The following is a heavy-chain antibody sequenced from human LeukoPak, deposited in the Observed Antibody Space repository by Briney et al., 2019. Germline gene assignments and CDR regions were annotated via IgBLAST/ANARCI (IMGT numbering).Heavy chain of an antibody. Sequence: GGSLRLSCAASGFTFSSYSMNWVRQAPGKGLEWVSSISSSSSYIYYADSVKGRFTISRDNAKNSLYLQMNSLRAEDTAVYYCAGDRCVPDCLDAFDIWGQGTMVTVSS. J-gene: IGHJ3*02. CDR2: ISSSSSYI. D-gene: IGHD2-21*02. CDR1: GFTFSSYS. CDR3: AGDRCVPDCLDAFDI. V-gene: IGHV3-21*01.